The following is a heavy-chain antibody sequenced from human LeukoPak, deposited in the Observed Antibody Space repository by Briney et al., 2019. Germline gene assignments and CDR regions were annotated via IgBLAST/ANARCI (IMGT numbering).Heavy chain of an antibody. CDR3: ATPCPDYDPPPHY. CDR2: ISSSGSTI. Sequence: PGGSLRLSCAASGFTFSDYYMSWIRQAPGKGREWVSYISSSGSTIYYADSVKGRFTISRDNAKNSLYLQMNSLRAEDTAVYYCATPCPDYDPPPHYWGQGTLVTVSS. D-gene: IGHD3-3*01. CDR1: GFTFSDYY. V-gene: IGHV3-11*01. J-gene: IGHJ4*02.